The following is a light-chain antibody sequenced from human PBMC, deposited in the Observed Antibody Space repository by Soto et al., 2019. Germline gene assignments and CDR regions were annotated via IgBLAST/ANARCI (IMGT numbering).Light chain of an antibody. CDR1: QSVSSY. V-gene: IGKV3-11*01. J-gene: IGKJ5*01. CDR2: DAY. Sequence: IVLTQSPATLSLSPGERATLSCRASQSVSSYLAWYQQKPGQAPRLLIYDAYNRATGIPARFSGSGSGTDFTLTISSLEPEDFAVYYCQQRSNWPQIPFGQGTRLEIK. CDR3: QQRSNWPQIP.